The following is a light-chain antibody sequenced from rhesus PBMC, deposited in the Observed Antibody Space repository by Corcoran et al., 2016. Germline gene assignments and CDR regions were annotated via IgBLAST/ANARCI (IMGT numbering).Light chain of an antibody. CDR2: KAS. CDR3: QQRNSYPYS. Sequence: DIQMTQSPSSLSASVGDRVTITCRASQGISSYLAWYQQKPGKAPKLLIYKASTLQSGVPSRFRGSGSGTDFTITISSLQPEDFATYYCQQRNSYPYSFGQGTKVEIK. CDR1: QGISSY. J-gene: IGKJ2*01. V-gene: IGKV1-25*01.